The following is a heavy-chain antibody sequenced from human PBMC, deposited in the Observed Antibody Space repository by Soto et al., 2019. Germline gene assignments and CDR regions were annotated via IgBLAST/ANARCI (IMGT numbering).Heavy chain of an antibody. D-gene: IGHD4-17*01. V-gene: IGHV3-23*01. CDR3: ASYGADY. CDR1: GFSFSDYA. J-gene: IGHJ4*02. CDR2: ISGSAGGT. Sequence: GGSLRLSCAASGFSFSDYAMSWVRQAPGKGLEWVSSISGSAGGTYYADSVKGRFTISRDNSKNTVYLQMNSLRVEDTAVYYCASYGADYWGQGTLVTVSS.